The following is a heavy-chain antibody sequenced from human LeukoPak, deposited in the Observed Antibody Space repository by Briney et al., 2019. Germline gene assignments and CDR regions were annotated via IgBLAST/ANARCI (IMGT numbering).Heavy chain of an antibody. CDR3: ARDAAYYYDSSGPADDAFDI. CDR1: GFTFSSYS. D-gene: IGHD3-22*01. J-gene: IGHJ3*02. V-gene: IGHV3-48*01. Sequence: GGSLRLSCAASGFTFSSYSMNWVRQAPGKGLEWVSYISSSSSTIYYADSVKGRFTISRDNAKNSLYLQMNSLRAEDTAVYYCARDAAYYYDSSGPADDAFDIWGQGTMVTVSS. CDR2: ISSSSSTI.